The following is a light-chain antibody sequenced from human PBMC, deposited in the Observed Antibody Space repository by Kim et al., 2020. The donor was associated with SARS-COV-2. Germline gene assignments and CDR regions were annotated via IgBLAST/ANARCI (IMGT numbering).Light chain of an antibody. Sequence: GKLVSISCTGTSSDDGGYNYVSWYQQQPGKAPKLMIYDVSKRPSGVPDRFSGSKSGNTASLTVSGLQAEDEADYYCCSYAGSYTVVVGGGTQLNVL. CDR1: SSDDGGYNY. CDR3: CSYAGSYTVV. J-gene: IGLJ2*01. V-gene: IGLV2-11*01. CDR2: DVS.